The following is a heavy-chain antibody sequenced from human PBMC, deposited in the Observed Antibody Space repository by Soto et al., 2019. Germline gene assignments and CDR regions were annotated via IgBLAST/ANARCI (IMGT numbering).Heavy chain of an antibody. J-gene: IGHJ4*02. V-gene: IGHV3-30-3*01. CDR3: ARDHTGITTTGGGGIDH. CDR2: VSFDGSNT. CDR1: GFTFSTHA. D-gene: IGHD1-20*01. Sequence: QVQLVESGGGVVQPGRSLRLSCAASGFTFSTHAMHWVRQAPGKGLECVAIVSFDGSNTYYADSVKGRFTISRDNSKNTLYLQMSGLTPEDTAVYYCARDHTGITTTGGGGIDHWGQGTLVTVSS.